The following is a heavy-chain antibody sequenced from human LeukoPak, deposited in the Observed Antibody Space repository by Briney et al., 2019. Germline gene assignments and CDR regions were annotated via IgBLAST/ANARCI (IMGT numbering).Heavy chain of an antibody. J-gene: IGHJ4*02. CDR3: ARVDIVATWIDY. CDR1: GYTFTSYD. D-gene: IGHD5-12*01. V-gene: IGHV1-8*01. CDR2: MNPNSGNT. Sequence: GASVKVSRKASGYTFTSYDINWVRQATGQGLEWMGWMNPNSGNTGYAQKFQGRVTMTRNTSISTAYMELSSLRSEDTAVYYCARVDIVATWIDYWGQGTLVTVSS.